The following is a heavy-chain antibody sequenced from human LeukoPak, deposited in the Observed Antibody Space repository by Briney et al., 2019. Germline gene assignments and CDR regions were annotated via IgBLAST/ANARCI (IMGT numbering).Heavy chain of an antibody. V-gene: IGHV3-30*02. J-gene: IGHJ4*02. D-gene: IGHD6-13*01. CDR3: AKGRTGYSSSPTDY. CDR2: IVYDGSGK. Sequence: GGSLRLSCAGSGFTFGYYGMHWVRQTPGEGLEWVALIVYDGSGKHYADSVRGRFTISRDNSKKTLYLQMNSLRAEDTAVYYCAKGRTGYSSSPTDYWGQGTLVTVSS. CDR1: GFTFGYYG.